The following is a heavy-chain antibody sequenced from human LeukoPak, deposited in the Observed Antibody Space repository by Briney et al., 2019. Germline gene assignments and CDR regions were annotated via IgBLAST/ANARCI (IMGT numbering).Heavy chain of an antibody. Sequence: PSETLSLTCTVSGGSISSSSYYWGWIRQPPGKGLEWIGSIYYSGSTNYNPSLKSRVTISVDKSKNQFSLKLSSVTAADTAVYYCARDCSSGCDYWGQGTLVTVSS. J-gene: IGHJ4*02. CDR3: ARDCSSGCDY. CDR2: IYYSGST. D-gene: IGHD6-19*01. V-gene: IGHV4-39*07. CDR1: GGSISSSSYY.